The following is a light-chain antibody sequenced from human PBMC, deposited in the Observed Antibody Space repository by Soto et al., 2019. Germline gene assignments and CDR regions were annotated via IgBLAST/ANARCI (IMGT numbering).Light chain of an antibody. CDR2: TNN. J-gene: IGLJ3*02. Sequence: QSVLTQPPSVSGAPGQRVTISCTGSSSNIGAGYDVHWYQQLPGTAPKLLIYTNNNRPSGVPDRFSGSKSGTSASLAITGLLAEDEADYYCQSYDSSLSGWVFGGGTKVTVL. V-gene: IGLV1-40*01. CDR3: QSYDSSLSGWV. CDR1: SSNIGAGYD.